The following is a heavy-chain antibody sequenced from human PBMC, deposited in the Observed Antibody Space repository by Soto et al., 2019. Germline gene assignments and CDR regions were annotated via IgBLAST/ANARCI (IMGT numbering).Heavy chain of an antibody. CDR2: XIXTFGTA. J-gene: IGHJ6*01. V-gene: IGHV1-69*13. CDR1: GGTFSSYA. CDR3: ARGSTIFGVVIPDYYYYGMEV. Sequence: ASVKFSCKASGGTFSSYAISWVRQAPGQGLEWMGGXIXTFGTANYAQKFQGRVTITADESTSKAYMELSSLRSEDTAVYYCARGSTIFGVVIPDYYYYGMEVWGQGTMVTVSS. D-gene: IGHD3-3*01.